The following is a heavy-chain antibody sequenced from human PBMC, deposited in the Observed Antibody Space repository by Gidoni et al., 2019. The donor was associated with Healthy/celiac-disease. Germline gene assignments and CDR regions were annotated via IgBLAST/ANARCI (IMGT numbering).Heavy chain of an antibody. CDR1: GFTFSSYA. V-gene: IGHV3-23*01. CDR3: ANHFGARDSSGYYYLYYFDY. Sequence: EVQLLESGGGLVQPGGSLRLSCAASGFTFSSYAMSWVRQAPGKGLEWVSAISGSGGSTYYADSVKGRFTISRDNSKNTLYLQMNSLRAEDTAVYYCANHFGARDSSGYYYLYYFDYWGQGTLVTVSS. D-gene: IGHD3-22*01. J-gene: IGHJ4*02. CDR2: ISGSGGST.